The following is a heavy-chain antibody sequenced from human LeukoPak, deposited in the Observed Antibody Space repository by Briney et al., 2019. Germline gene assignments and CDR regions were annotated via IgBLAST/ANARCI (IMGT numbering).Heavy chain of an antibody. D-gene: IGHD3-16*01. V-gene: IGHV3-7*03. Sequence: GGSLRLSCAASGFTFSRFWMSWVRQAPGKGLEWVASINQDESRKHYSDSVRGRFTISRDNSKNTLYLQMNSLRAEDTAVYYCAKEFTFGGVPVPNNWFDPWGQGTLVTVSS. CDR2: INQDESRK. CDR1: GFTFSRFW. J-gene: IGHJ5*02. CDR3: AKEFTFGGVPVPNNWFDP.